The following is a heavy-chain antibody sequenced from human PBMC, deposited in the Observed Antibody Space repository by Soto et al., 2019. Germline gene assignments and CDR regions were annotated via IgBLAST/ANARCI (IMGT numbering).Heavy chain of an antibody. V-gene: IGHV1-18*01. CDR2: ISAYNGNT. CDR3: GWAIDSSSWYGGVGDYYGMDV. Sequence: ASVKVSCKASGYTFTSYGISWVRQAPGQGLEWMGWISAYNGNTNYAQKLQGRVTMTTDTSTSTAYMELRSLRSDDTAVYYCGWAIDSSSWYGGVGDYYGMDVWGQGTTVTVSS. CDR1: GYTFTSYG. D-gene: IGHD6-13*01. J-gene: IGHJ6*02.